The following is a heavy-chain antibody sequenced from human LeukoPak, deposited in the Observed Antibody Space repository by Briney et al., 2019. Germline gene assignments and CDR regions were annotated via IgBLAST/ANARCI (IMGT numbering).Heavy chain of an antibody. D-gene: IGHD3-3*01. Sequence: PSETLSLTCTVSGGSISSYYWSWIRQPAGKGLEWIGRIYTSGSANYNPSLKSRVTMSVDTSKNQFSLRLSSVTAADTAVYYCARDSPITIFGVVKAFDYWGQGTLVTVSS. CDR2: IYTSGSA. CDR3: ARDSPITIFGVVKAFDY. J-gene: IGHJ4*02. V-gene: IGHV4-4*07. CDR1: GGSISSYY.